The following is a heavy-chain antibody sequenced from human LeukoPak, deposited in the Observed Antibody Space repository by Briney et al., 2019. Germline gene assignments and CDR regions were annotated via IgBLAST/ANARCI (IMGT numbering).Heavy chain of an antibody. CDR1: GFTFSSYG. CDR2: IRYDGSNK. D-gene: IGHD4-17*01. CDR3: AKVGDYGDFNWFDP. Sequence: QTGGSLRLSCAASGFTFSSYGMHWVRQAPGKGLEWVAFIRYDGSNKYYADSVKGRFTISRDNSKNTLYLQMNSLRAEDTAVYYCAKVGDYGDFNWFDPWGQGTLVTVSS. V-gene: IGHV3-30*02. J-gene: IGHJ5*02.